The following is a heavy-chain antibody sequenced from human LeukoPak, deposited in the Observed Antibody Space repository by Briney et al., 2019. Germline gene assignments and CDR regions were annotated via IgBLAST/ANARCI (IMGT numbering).Heavy chain of an antibody. J-gene: IGHJ4*02. CDR3: ARRVRRTIYRQYYFDY. Sequence: PLETLSPTSAVSGGSFSGYYWSWIREPPGHGVEWSGEINHSGSTNYNPSLKSRVTISVVTSKNQFSLKLSSVTAADSAVYYCARRVRRTIYRQYYFDYWGQGTLVTVSS. D-gene: IGHD1-14*01. V-gene: IGHV4-34*01. CDR2: INHSGST. CDR1: GGSFSGYY.